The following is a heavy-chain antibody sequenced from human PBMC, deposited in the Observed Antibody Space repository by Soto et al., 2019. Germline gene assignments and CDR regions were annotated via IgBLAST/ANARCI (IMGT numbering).Heavy chain of an antibody. CDR2: LIPILAIA. J-gene: IGHJ1*01. V-gene: IGHV1-69*02. D-gene: IGHD6-13*01. Sequence: QVPLVQSGAEVKKPGSSVKVSCKASGGTFSNYIFSWVRQAPGQGLEWMGRLIPILAIANYAQKFQGRVTITADKSTSTAYMELSSLRSEDTAVYYCALGRSSWYYLQDWGQGTLVTVSS. CDR1: GGTFSNYI. CDR3: ALGRSSWYYLQD.